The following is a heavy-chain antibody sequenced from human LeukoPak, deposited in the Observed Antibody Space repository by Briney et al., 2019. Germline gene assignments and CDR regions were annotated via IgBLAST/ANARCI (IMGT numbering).Heavy chain of an antibody. V-gene: IGHV1-2*02. CDR1: GLTFTGVNF. J-gene: IGHJ5*02. CDR2: INTNNGVT. CDR3: TKDRLSKWFDP. D-gene: IGHD5-12*01. Sequence: ASVKVSCKASGLTFTGVNFIHWVRQASGQGPEWMGWINTNNGVTDYARTFQGRVTMTRDTSISTAYMELDRLTSDDMAMYYCTKDRLSKWFDPWGQGTLVTVSS.